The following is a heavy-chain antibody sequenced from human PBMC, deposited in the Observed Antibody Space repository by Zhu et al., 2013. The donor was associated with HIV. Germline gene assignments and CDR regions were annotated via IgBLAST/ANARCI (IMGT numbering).Heavy chain of an antibody. J-gene: IGHJ4*02. D-gene: IGHD2-21*02. CDR3: ASGDGGPLRY. CDR2: LYTSGDT. V-gene: IGHV3-53*01. CDR1: GLIVSSNY. Sequence: EVQLVESGGGLTQPGGSLRLSCAASGLIVSSNYMSWVRQAPGKGLEWVSALYTSGDTFYADSVRGRFTTSRDDSKNTLLLQMNSLRAEDTAVYYCASGDGGPLRYWGQGTLVTVSS.